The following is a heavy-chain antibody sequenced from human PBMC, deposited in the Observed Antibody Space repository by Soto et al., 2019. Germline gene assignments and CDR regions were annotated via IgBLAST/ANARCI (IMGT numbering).Heavy chain of an antibody. V-gene: IGHV1-8*01. CDR1: GYTFTTYD. J-gene: IGHJ4*02. CDR2: MNPNSGNT. D-gene: IGHD2-2*01. CDR3: ARGVTYCSSTSCYGLDS. Sequence: ASVKVSCKASGYTFTTYDINWVRQATGQGLEWMGWMNPNSGNTGYAQKFQGRVTMTRNTSISTAYMELSSLRSEDTAVYYCARGVTYCSSTSCYGLDSWGQGTPVTVSS.